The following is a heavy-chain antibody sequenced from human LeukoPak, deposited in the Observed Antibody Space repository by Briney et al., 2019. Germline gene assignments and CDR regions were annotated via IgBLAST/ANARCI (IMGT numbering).Heavy chain of an antibody. CDR3: AMYRKGYSGRWF. D-gene: IGHD1-26*01. V-gene: IGHV1-8*01. CDR2: VNPNSGFT. CDR1: GYTFSSYD. J-gene: IGHJ4*02. Sequence: ASVKVSCKASGYTFSSYDINWVRQATGQGLEWVGWVNPNSGFTAYSQRFQGRVTMTRNTSISTAYMELSSLRFEGTAVYYCAMYRKGYSGRWFWGQGTLVTVSA.